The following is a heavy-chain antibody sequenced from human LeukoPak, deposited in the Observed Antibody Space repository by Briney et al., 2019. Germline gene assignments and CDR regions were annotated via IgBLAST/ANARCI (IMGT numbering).Heavy chain of an antibody. CDR3: ARYSSGWYTNWFDP. CDR2: MNPNNGNT. D-gene: IGHD6-19*01. J-gene: IGHJ5*02. CDR1: GYTFTSYD. Sequence: ASVKVSCKASGYTFTSYDINWVRQATGQGLEWMGWMNPNNGNTGYAQKFQGRVTMTRNTSISTAYMELSSLRSEDTAVYYCARYSSGWYTNWFDPWGQGTLVTVSS. V-gene: IGHV1-8*01.